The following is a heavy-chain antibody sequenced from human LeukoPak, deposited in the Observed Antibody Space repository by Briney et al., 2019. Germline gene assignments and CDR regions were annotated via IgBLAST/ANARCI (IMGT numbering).Heavy chain of an antibody. Sequence: ASVKVSCKASGYTFTSYAMNWVRQAPGQGLEWMGWINTNTGNPTYAQGFTGRFVFSLDTSVSTAYPQISSLKAEDTAVYYCARGAYCSSTSCSHYYYYGMDVWGQGTTVTVSS. CDR2: INTNTGNP. CDR1: GYTFTSYA. D-gene: IGHD2-2*01. J-gene: IGHJ6*02. CDR3: ARGAYCSSTSCSHYYYYGMDV. V-gene: IGHV7-4-1*02.